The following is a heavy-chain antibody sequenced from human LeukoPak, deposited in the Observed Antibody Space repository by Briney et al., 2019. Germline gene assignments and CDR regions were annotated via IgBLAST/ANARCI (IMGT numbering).Heavy chain of an antibody. D-gene: IGHD6-6*01. CDR2: IYPGESDT. CDR1: GYSFTSYW. CDR3: ARLYSSSSGGDWFDP. V-gene: IGHV5-51*01. Sequence: GESLKISCKGSGYSFTSYWIGWVGQRPGKGLDWMGIIYPGESDTRYSPSFQGQVTIAADKSISTAYLQWSSLKASDTAMYYCARLYSSSSGGDWFDPWGQGTLVTVSS. J-gene: IGHJ5*02.